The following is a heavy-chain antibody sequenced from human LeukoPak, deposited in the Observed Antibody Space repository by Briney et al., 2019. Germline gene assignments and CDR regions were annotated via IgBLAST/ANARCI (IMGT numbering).Heavy chain of an antibody. Sequence: GGSLRLSYAASGFTVSSNYMSWIRQAPGKGLEWVSYISSGGSTIYYADSVKGRFTTSRDNARNSLYLQMNSLRAEDTAVYYCAGYCSGGSCNAAGYWGQGTLVTVSS. J-gene: IGHJ4*02. CDR1: GFTVSSNY. CDR3: AGYCSGGSCNAAGY. V-gene: IGHV3-11*01. CDR2: ISSGGSTI. D-gene: IGHD2-15*01.